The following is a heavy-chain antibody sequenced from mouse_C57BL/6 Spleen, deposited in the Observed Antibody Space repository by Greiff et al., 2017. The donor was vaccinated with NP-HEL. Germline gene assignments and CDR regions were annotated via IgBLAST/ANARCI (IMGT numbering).Heavy chain of an antibody. CDR2: INPNNGGT. Sequence: EVQLQQSGPELVKPGASVKISCKASGYTFTDYYMNWVKQSHGKSLEWIGDINPNNGGTSYNQKFKGKATLTVDKSSRTAYMELRSLTSEDSAVYYCARAEYSNYSYYAMDYWGQGTSVTVSS. J-gene: IGHJ4*01. D-gene: IGHD2-5*01. V-gene: IGHV1-26*01. CDR1: GYTFTDYY. CDR3: ARAEYSNYSYYAMDY.